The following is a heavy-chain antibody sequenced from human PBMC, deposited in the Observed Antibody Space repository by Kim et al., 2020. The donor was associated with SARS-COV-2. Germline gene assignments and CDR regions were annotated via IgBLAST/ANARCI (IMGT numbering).Heavy chain of an antibody. Sequence: SETLSLTCTVSGGSISSSSYYWVCNRPPPGLELVWIRNHNCSGNTYHNPYSKSPITVFVDTNKNQFTLNLSTVTAAATAYCYCAGGGAGSLNWFYPGG. J-gene: IGHJ5*02. CDR1: GGSISSSSYY. V-gene: IGHV4-39*01. CDR2: HNCSGNT. CDR3: AGGGAGSLNWFYP. D-gene: IGHD2-15*01.